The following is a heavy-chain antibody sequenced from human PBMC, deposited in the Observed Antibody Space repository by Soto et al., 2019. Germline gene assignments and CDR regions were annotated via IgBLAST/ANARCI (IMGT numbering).Heavy chain of an antibody. Sequence: GGSLRLSCAASGFTFSSYAMHWVRQAPGKGLEYFSAISSNGGSTYYANSVKGRFTISRDNSKNTLYLQMGSLRAEDMAVYYCARGAPGYCSSTSCYGQYFDYWGQGTLVTVSS. J-gene: IGHJ4*02. CDR1: GFTFSSYA. D-gene: IGHD2-2*01. CDR3: ARGAPGYCSSTSCYGQYFDY. CDR2: ISSNGGST. V-gene: IGHV3-64*01.